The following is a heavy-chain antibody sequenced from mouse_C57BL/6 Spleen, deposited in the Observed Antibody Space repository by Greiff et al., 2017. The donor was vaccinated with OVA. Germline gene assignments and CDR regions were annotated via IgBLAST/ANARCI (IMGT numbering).Heavy chain of an antibody. V-gene: IGHV1-81*01. CDR3: ARGGLYGNYVNYAMDY. J-gene: IGHJ4*01. Sequence: VQLQQSGAELARPGASVKLSCKASGYTFTSYGISWVKQRTGQGLEWIGEIYPRSGNTYYNEKFTGKATLNADKSSSTAYMELRSLTSEDSAVYFCARGGLYGNYVNYAMDYWGQGTSVTVSS. D-gene: IGHD2-1*01. CDR1: GYTFTSYG. CDR2: IYPRSGNT.